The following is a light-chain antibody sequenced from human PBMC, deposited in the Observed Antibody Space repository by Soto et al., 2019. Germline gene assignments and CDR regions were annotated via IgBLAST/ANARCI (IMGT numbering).Light chain of an antibody. CDR3: QQHGQWPIT. V-gene: IGKV3D-15*01. J-gene: IGKJ5*01. CDR2: GIS. Sequence: EIVMTQSPATLSLSPGEGATLSCRASQSVDSNLAWYQQKPGQAPRLLIYGISKRATDIPDRFSGSGSGTEFTLTISSLQPEDFATYYCQQHGQWPITFGQGTRLEIK. CDR1: QSVDSN.